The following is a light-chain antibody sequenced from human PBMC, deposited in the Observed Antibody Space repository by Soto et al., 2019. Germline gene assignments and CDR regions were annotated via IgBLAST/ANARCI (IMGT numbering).Light chain of an antibody. CDR1: IIGSKS. CDR3: QVWETSTNHLF. Sequence: SYELTQPPSVSVAPGQTASITCGEDIIGSKSVHWYQQKPGQAPVLVVYDDTDRPSGIPERFSGSNSGNTATLTIRRVEAGDEAAYYCQVWETSTNHLFFGGGTKLTVL. CDR2: DDT. V-gene: IGLV3-21*02. J-gene: IGLJ2*01.